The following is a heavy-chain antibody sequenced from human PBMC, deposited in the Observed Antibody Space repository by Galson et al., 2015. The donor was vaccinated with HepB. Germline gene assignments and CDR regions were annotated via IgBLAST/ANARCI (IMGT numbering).Heavy chain of an antibody. CDR3: ARDKVLTGKPDYYYYGMDV. CDR1: GGTFSSYA. V-gene: IGHV1-69*13. D-gene: IGHD3-9*01. CDR2: IIPIFGTA. Sequence: SVKVSCKASGGTFSSYAISWVRQAPGQGLEWMGGIIPIFGTANYAQKFQGRVTITADESTSTAYMELSSLRSEDTAVYYCARDKVLTGKPDYYYYGMDVWGQGTTVTVSS. J-gene: IGHJ6*02.